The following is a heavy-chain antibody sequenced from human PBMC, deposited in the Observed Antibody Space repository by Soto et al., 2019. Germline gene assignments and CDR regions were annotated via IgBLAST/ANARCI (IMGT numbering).Heavy chain of an antibody. J-gene: IGHJ4*02. V-gene: IGHV1-69*13. CDR3: ARWYYYGSGSYCYFDY. D-gene: IGHD3-10*01. CDR1: GGTFSSYA. Sequence: GASVKVSCKASGGTFSSYAISWVRQASGQGLEWMGGIIPIFGTANYAQKFQGRVTITADESTSTAYMELSSLRSEDTAVYYCARWYYYGSGSYCYFDYWGQGTLVTVSS. CDR2: IIPIFGTA.